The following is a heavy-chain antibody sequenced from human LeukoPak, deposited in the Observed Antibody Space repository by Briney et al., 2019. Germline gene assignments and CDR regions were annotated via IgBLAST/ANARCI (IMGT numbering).Heavy chain of an antibody. CDR3: AISYSSSWYPLYYFDY. D-gene: IGHD6-13*01. Sequence: GGSLRLSCAASGFTFSSYGIHWVRQAPGEGLEWVAVIWYDGSNKYYADSVKGRFTISRDNSKNTLYLQMNSLRADDTAVYYCAISYSSSWYPLYYFDYWGQGTLVTVSS. J-gene: IGHJ4*02. CDR2: IWYDGSNK. V-gene: IGHV3-33*01. CDR1: GFTFSSYG.